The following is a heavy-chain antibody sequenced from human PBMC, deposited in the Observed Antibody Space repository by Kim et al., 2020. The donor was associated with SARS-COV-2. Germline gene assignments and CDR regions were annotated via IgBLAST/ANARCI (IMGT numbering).Heavy chain of an antibody. J-gene: IGHJ6*02. Sequence: GGSLRLSCAASGFSISRYSMNWVRQAPGKGLEWFSYISSSRSTVFNADSVKGRFTVSRDNAKNSLYLQMNTLRDEDTAVYYCARVPRELVDYGMDVWGQG. V-gene: IGHV3-48*02. D-gene: IGHD6-13*01. CDR3: ARVPRELVDYGMDV. CDR2: ISSSRSTV. CDR1: GFSISRYS.